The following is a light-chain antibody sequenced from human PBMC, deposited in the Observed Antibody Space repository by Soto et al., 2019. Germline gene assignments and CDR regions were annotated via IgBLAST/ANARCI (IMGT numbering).Light chain of an antibody. Sequence: EIVLTQSPGTLSLSPGERATLSCRASQSVSSSYLAWYQQKPGQAPRLLIYDASSRATGIPDRFSGSGSGKDFTLTISRLEPEDFAVYYCQQYGSSQYTFGQGTKLEIK. J-gene: IGKJ2*01. CDR2: DAS. CDR3: QQYGSSQYT. CDR1: QSVSSSY. V-gene: IGKV3-20*01.